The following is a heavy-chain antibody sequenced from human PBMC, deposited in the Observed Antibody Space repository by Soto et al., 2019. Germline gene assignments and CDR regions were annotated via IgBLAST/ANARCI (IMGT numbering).Heavy chain of an antibody. J-gene: IGHJ3*02. CDR1: GFTFSSYA. CDR2: ISYDGSNK. CDR3: ARELRGLRADAFDI. V-gene: IGHV3-30-3*01. Sequence: GGSLRLSCAASGFTFSSYAMHWVRQAPGKGLEWVAVISYDGSNKYYADSVKGRFTISRDNSKNTLYLQMNSLRAEDTAVYYCARELRGLRADAFDIWGQGTMVTVSS. D-gene: IGHD4-17*01.